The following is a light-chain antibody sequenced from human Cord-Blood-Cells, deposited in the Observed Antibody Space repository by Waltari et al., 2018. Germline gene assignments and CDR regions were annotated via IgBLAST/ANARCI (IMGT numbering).Light chain of an antibody. J-gene: IGLJ3*02. V-gene: IGLV2-14*01. CDR2: DVS. CDR1: RSDVGGYNS. CDR3: SSYTSSSTWV. Sequence: QSALTQPASVSGSPGQSITISCTGPRSDVGGYNSVSWYQQHPGKAPKLMIYDVSKRPSGVSNRFSGSKSGNTASLTISGLQAEDEADYYCSSYTSSSTWVFGGGTKLTVL.